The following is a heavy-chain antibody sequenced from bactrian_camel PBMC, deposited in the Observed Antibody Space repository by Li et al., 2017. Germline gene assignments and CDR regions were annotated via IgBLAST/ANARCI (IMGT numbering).Heavy chain of an antibody. D-gene: IGHD3*01. V-gene: IGHV3S55*01. CDR1: GYTYTGYF. CDR2: IDTDGRI. CDR3: AAARWWVDVPLQRTKCNY. Sequence: HVQLVESGGGSVQAGGSLTLSCTGSGYTYTGYFMAWFRQTQVMEREGVANIDTDGRITYADSVSGRFTISRDSAKNTLSLQMNSLKPEDTAMYYCAAARWWVDVPLQRTKCNYWGQGTQVTVS. J-gene: IGHJ4*01.